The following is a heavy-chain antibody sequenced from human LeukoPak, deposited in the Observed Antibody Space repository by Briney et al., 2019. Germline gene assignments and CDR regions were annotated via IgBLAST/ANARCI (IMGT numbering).Heavy chain of an antibody. D-gene: IGHD6-6*01. Sequence: SVKVSCKASGGTFSRYAISWVRQAPGQGLKWRGGIIPIFGTANYAQKFQGRVTITTDESTSTAYTELSSLRSEDTDVYYCASIPAYSSSLYFEYWGQGTLVTVSS. CDR1: GGTFSRYA. CDR3: ASIPAYSSSLYFEY. V-gene: IGHV1-69*05. CDR2: IIPIFGTA. J-gene: IGHJ4*02.